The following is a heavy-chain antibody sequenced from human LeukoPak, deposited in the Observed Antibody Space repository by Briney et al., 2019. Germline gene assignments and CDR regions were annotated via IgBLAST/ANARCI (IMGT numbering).Heavy chain of an antibody. V-gene: IGHV3-7*04. J-gene: IGHJ5*02. CDR3: ARGMSVAANWFDP. Sequence: GGSLRLSCAASGFTFGSYWMSWVRQAPGKGPEWVANIKEDGSYKYYLDSVKGRFTISRDNANNSLYLQMSSLRAEDTAVYYCARGMSVAANWFDPWGQGTLVTVSS. CDR1: GFTFGSYW. CDR2: IKEDGSYK. D-gene: IGHD6-19*01.